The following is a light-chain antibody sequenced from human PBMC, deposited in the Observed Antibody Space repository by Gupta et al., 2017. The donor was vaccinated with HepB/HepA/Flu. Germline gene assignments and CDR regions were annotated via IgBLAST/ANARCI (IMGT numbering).Light chain of an antibody. CDR2: QDS. CDR1: NLEDKH. CDR3: QAWDSSVVVV. V-gene: IGLV3-1*01. Sequence: YKLSQPLSVSVSPGQTASIPCSGDNLEDKHVCWYQQKPGQTPVVVIYQDSKRPSGIPERFSGSNSGNTATLTITGTHATDEADYYCQAWDSSVVVVFGGGTKLTVL. J-gene: IGLJ2*01.